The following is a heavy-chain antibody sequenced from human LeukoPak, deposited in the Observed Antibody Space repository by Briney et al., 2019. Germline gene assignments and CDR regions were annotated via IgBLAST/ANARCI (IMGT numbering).Heavy chain of an antibody. CDR1: AFTFSRYA. CDR3: ARVVPSLSIAAPY. D-gene: IGHD6-6*01. V-gene: IGHV3-30*04. J-gene: IGHJ4*02. CDR2: ISYDGSHK. Sequence: GGSLRLSCAASAFTFSRYAMHWVRQAPGKGLECVTLISYDGSHKDYADSVKGRFTISRDNSKNTLYLQMNSLRAEDTAVYYCARVVPSLSIAAPYWGQGTLVTVSS.